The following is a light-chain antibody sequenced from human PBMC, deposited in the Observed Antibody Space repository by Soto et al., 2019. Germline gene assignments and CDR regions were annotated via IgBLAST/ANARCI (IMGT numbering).Light chain of an antibody. CDR3: QQYDNLLALT. V-gene: IGKV1-33*01. CDR2: DAS. Sequence: DIQMTQSPSSLSASVGDRVTIACQASQDISKYLNWYQFRPGQAPKLLIYDASNLGTGVPSRFRGSGSGTHFTLTIISLQPEDVATYYCQQYDNLLALTFGGGTKVQIK. J-gene: IGKJ4*01. CDR1: QDISKY.